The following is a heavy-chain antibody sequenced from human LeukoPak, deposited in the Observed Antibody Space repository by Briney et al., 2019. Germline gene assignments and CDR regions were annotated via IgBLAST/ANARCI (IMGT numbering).Heavy chain of an antibody. CDR1: GYSFTDYW. Sequence: GESLKISCKGSGYSFTDYWIAWVRQMPGKGLEWLGIIYPGDSDTRYSPSFQGHVTISADKSISTASLQWSSLKASDTAMYYCARLDCSGGNCYGLGYWGQGTLVTVSS. CDR3: ARLDCSGGNCYGLGY. J-gene: IGHJ4*02. CDR2: IYPGDSDT. D-gene: IGHD2-15*01. V-gene: IGHV5-51*01.